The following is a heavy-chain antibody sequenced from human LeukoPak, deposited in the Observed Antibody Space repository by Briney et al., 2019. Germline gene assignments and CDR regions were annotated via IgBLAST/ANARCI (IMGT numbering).Heavy chain of an antibody. CDR1: GGSFSNYF. CDR2: IYPSGNT. J-gene: IGHJ6*03. V-gene: IGHV4-4*07. Sequence: ASETLSLTCSVSGGSFSNYFWSWVRQPAGKGLEWIGRIYPSGNTNYNPSLKSRVTFSVDTSKTQFYLSLSSVTAADTAVYYCAREDSGSYYNFYYFYMDVWGKGTTVTISS. CDR3: AREDSGSYYNFYYFYMDV. D-gene: IGHD3-10*01.